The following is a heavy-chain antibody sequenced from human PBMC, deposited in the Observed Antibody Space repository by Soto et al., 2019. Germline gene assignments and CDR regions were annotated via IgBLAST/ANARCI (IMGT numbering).Heavy chain of an antibody. J-gene: IGHJ4*02. CDR2: INGGNDNT. CDR3: AREGDQSGYDYGLDF. D-gene: IGHD5-12*01. CDR1: GYAFTRFA. V-gene: IGHV1-3*01. Sequence: VASVKVSCKTSGYAFTRFAIHWVRQAPGQSLEWMGWINGGNDNTKYSQKFQGRVTITMDTSADTVCLEVNVVRPEDTAVYYCAREGDQSGYDYGLDFWGQGTLVTVSS.